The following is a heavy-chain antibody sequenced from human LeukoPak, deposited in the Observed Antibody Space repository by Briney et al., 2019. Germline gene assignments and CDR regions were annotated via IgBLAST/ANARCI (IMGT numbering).Heavy chain of an antibody. D-gene: IGHD3-22*01. J-gene: IGHJ6*03. CDR3: ARQGRATVVMYMDD. CDR1: GGSISSSSDN. V-gene: IGHV4-39*01. Sequence: SSETLSPTCTDSGGSISSSSDNWGWIRQPPGKGLEWIGSIYYTGITYYNPSVMSRVTMSVDTSRNQFSLRLSSVTAADTAMYYCARQGRATVVMYMDDWGNGTTVTVSS. CDR2: IYYTGIT.